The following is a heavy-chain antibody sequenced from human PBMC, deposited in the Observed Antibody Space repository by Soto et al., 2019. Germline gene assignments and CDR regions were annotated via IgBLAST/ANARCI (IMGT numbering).Heavy chain of an antibody. CDR2: LGAADDP. CDR3: ARAYSGRLPRRADYYYAMDV. J-gene: IGHJ6*02. Sequence: GSLRLSCAASAFTLSAYDMHWVRQPNGKGLEWVSALGAADDPYYLGSVKGRFTISRENVKNSLYLQMNNLRAGDTAVYYCARAYSGRLPRRADYYYAMDVWGQGTTVTVSS. CDR1: AFTLSAYD. V-gene: IGHV3-13*05. D-gene: IGHD2-15*01.